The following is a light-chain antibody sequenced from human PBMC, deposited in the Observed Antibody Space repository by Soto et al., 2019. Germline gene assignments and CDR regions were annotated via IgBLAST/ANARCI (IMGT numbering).Light chain of an antibody. J-gene: IGLJ1*01. CDR2: EGN. Sequence: QSALTQPASVSGSPGQSITISCTGTRSDVGSYNLVSWYQQHPGKAPKLMIYEGNKRPSGVSNRFSGSKSGNTASLTISGIQAEDEAQDYCCSYAGSSGVFRTGTKLTVL. V-gene: IGLV2-23*01. CDR3: CSYAGSSGV. CDR1: RSDVGSYNL.